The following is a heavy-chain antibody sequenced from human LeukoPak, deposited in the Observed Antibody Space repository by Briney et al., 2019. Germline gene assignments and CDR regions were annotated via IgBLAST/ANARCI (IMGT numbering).Heavy chain of an antibody. CDR2: IYSGGST. CDR3: ANQGDFWSGYPNYYYYYGMDV. V-gene: IGHV3-53*01. CDR1: GFTVSSNY. J-gene: IGHJ6*02. D-gene: IGHD3-3*01. Sequence: GGSLRLSCAASGFTVSSNYMSWVRQAPGKGLEWVSVIYSGGSTYYADSVKGRFTISRDNSKNTLYLQMNSLRAEDTAVYYCANQGDFWSGYPNYYYYYGMDVWGQGTTVTVSS.